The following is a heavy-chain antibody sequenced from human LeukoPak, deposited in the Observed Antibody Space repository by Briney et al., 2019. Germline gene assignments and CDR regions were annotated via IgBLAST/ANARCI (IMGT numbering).Heavy chain of an antibody. CDR2: ISSSGGTI. D-gene: IGHD1/OR15-1a*01. J-gene: IGHJ6*03. V-gene: IGHV3-11*01. CDR3: ARNKDNYHYYKDV. CDR1: GFTFSDYY. Sequence: GGSLRLSCAASGFTFSDYYMSWIRQAPGKGLEWVSYISSSGGTIYYADSVKGRFTISRDNAKNSLYLQMNSLRAEDTAVYYCARNKDNYHYYKDVWGKGTTVTISS.